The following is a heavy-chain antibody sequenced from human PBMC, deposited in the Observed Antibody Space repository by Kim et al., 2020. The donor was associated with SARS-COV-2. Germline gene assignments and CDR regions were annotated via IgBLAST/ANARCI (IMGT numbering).Heavy chain of an antibody. V-gene: IGHV5-10-1*01. CDR3: ARLVGFGELSYYYYGMDV. J-gene: IGHJ6*02. Sequence: GESLKISCKGSGYSFTSYWISWVRQMPGKGLEWMGRIDPSDSYTNYSPSFQGHVTISADKSISTAYLQWSSLKASDTAMYYCARLVGFGELSYYYYGMDVWGQGTTVTVSS. CDR2: IDPSDSYT. D-gene: IGHD3-10*01. CDR1: GYSFTSYW.